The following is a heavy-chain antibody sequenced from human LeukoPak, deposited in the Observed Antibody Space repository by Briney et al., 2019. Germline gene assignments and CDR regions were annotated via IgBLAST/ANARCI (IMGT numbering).Heavy chain of an antibody. Sequence: SETLSLTCTVSGGSISSYYWSWIRQPPGKGLEWIGYIYYSGSTYYNPSLKSRLTISVDTSKNQFSLKLSSVTAADTAVYYCARVLQLGYFDYWGQGTLVTVSS. CDR1: GGSISSYY. CDR2: IYYSGST. D-gene: IGHD1-1*01. V-gene: IGHV4-59*08. J-gene: IGHJ4*02. CDR3: ARVLQLGYFDY.